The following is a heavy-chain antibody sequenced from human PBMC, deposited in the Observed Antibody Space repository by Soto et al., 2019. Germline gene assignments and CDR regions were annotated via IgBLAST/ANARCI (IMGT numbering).Heavy chain of an antibody. V-gene: IGHV3-21*06. CDR1: GFAFNTYS. D-gene: IGHD6-19*01. CDR3: ARDDGWLILDY. J-gene: IGHJ4*02. CDR2: ITRSSSYI. Sequence: EVQLVESGGGPVKPGGSLRLSCAASGFAFNTYSMNWVRQAPGKGLEWVAFITRSSSYIYYADSVRGLFSLPRDNAKNSLYLQMNSLRAEDTAIYYCARDDGWLILDYWGQGTLVTVSS.